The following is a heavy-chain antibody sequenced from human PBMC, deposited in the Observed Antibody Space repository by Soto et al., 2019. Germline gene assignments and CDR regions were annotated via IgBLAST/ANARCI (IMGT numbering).Heavy chain of an antibody. CDR1: GYTFTSYY. Sequence: ASVQVSCKASGYTFTSYYMHWVRQAPGQGLEWMGIINPSGGSTSYAQKFQGRVTMTRDTSTSTVYMELSSLRSEDTAVYYCARDGKEQWLPRYFDYWGQGTLVTVSS. V-gene: IGHV1-46*01. D-gene: IGHD6-19*01. CDR3: ARDGKEQWLPRYFDY. J-gene: IGHJ4*02. CDR2: INPSGGST.